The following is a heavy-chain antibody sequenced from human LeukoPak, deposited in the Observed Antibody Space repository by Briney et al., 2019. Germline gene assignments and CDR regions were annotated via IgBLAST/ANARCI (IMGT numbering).Heavy chain of an antibody. V-gene: IGHV3-74*01. CDR1: GFTFSSYW. J-gene: IGHJ6*02. CDR3: TRDHGLDV. CDR2: INSDGSAT. Sequence: GGSLRLSCAASGFTFSSYWMSWVRQAPGKGLMWVSQINSDGSATSCADPVKGRCTISRDNTKNMLYLEMNSLRVEDTAVYFCTRDHGLDVWGQGTTVTVSS.